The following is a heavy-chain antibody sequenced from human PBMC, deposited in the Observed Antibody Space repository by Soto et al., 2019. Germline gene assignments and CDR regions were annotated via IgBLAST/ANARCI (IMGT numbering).Heavy chain of an antibody. D-gene: IGHD3-9*01. CDR3: GCSFDWIWGIDV. V-gene: IGHV3-33*01. CDR2: IRYDGSNK. Sequence: QVQLVESGGGVVQPGRSLRLSCAASGFTFSRYGMHWVRQAPGKGLEWVAVIRYDGSNKYYADSVKGRFTISRDNSKNTLYLQMNSLRAEDTAVYYCGCSFDWIWGIDVWCQGTTVTVSS. CDR1: GFTFSRYG. J-gene: IGHJ6*02.